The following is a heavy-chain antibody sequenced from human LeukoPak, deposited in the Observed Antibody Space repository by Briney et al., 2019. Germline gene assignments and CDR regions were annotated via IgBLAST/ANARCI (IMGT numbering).Heavy chain of an antibody. V-gene: IGHV4-34*01. Sequence: PLETLSLTCAVYGGSFSGYYWSWIRQPPGKGLEWIGEINHSGSTNYNPSLKSRVTISVDTSKNQFSLKLSSVTAADTAVYYCAIGRGSSWYYFDSWGQGTLVTVSS. CDR2: INHSGST. D-gene: IGHD6-13*01. CDR3: AIGRGSSWYYFDS. J-gene: IGHJ4*02. CDR1: GGSFSGYY.